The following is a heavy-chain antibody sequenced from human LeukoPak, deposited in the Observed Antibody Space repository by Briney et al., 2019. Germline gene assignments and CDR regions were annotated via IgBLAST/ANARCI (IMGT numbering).Heavy chain of an antibody. V-gene: IGHV4-59*08. J-gene: IGHJ5*02. Sequence: NPSETLSLTCTVFGGSISGYYWSWLRQPPGKGLEWIVYMYYSGDTNYNPSLQSRVTISVDTSKNEFSLKLRSVTAADTAAYYCARGHYGLGPWGQGTLVTVSS. CDR2: MYYSGDT. D-gene: IGHD3-16*01. CDR3: ARGHYGLGP. CDR1: GGSISGYY.